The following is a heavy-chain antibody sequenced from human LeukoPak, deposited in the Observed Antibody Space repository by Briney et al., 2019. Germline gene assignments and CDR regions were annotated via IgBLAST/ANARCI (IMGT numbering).Heavy chain of an antibody. CDR1: GGSISSYY. V-gene: IGHV4-4*07. D-gene: IGHD2/OR15-2a*01. Sequence: SETLSLTCTVSGGSISSYYWSWIRQPAGKGLEWIGRIYTSGSTNYNPSLKGRVTISLGTSKNQFSLKLSSVTAADTAVYYCAGHHPRNTVDFWGQGTLVTVSS. J-gene: IGHJ4*02. CDR2: IYTSGST. CDR3: AGHHPRNTVDF.